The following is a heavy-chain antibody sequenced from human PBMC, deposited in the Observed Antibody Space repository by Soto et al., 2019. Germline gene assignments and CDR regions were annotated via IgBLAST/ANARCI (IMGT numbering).Heavy chain of an antibody. V-gene: IGHV4-31*03. CDR3: ARAPSPYYHILTGYSGGQKDYFDY. CDR2: IYYSGST. CDR1: GGSISSGGYY. Sequence: SETLSLTCTVSGGSISSGGYYWSWIRQHPGKGLEWIGYIYYSGSTYYNPSLKSRVTISVDTSKNQFSLKLSSVTAADTAVYYCARAPSPYYHILTGYSGGQKDYFDYWGQGTLVTVSS. J-gene: IGHJ4*02. D-gene: IGHD3-9*01.